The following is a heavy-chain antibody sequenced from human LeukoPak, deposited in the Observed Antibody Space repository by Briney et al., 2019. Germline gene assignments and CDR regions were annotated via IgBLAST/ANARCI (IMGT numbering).Heavy chain of an antibody. CDR3: ARDKDDTMQP. V-gene: IGHV3-21*01. CDR2: ISSSSSYI. Sequence: GGSLRLSCAASGFTFSSYSMNWVRQAPGKGLEWVSSISSSSSYIYYADSVKGRFTISGDNAKNSLYLQMNSLRAEDTAVYYCARDKDDTMQPWGQGTLVTVSS. J-gene: IGHJ5*02. D-gene: IGHD3-10*01. CDR1: GFTFSSYS.